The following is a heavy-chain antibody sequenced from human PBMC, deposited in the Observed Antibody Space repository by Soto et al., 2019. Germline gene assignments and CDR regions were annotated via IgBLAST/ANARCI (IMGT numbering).Heavy chain of an antibody. CDR2: INHSGST. D-gene: IGHD4-17*01. CDR1: GGSFSGYY. J-gene: IGHJ2*01. CDR3: AREIGTTVTTPRRYWYFDL. Sequence: QVQLQQWGAGLLKPSETLSLTCAVYGGSFSGYYWSWIRQPPGKGLEWIGEINHSGSTNYNPSPKSRVTISVDTSKNQFSLKLSSVTAADTAVYYCAREIGTTVTTPRRYWYFDLWGRGTLVTVSS. V-gene: IGHV4-34*01.